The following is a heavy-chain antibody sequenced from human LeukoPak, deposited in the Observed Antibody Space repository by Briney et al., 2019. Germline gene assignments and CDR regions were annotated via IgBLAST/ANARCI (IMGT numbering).Heavy chain of an antibody. CDR1: GFTFSSYS. J-gene: IGHJ4*02. CDR2: ISSSSSYI. D-gene: IGHD2-2*02. Sequence: GGSLRLSCAASGFTFSSYSMNWVRQAPGKGLEWVSSISSSSSYIYYADSVKGRFTISRDNAKNSLYLQMNSLRAEDTAVYYCARDRALGYCSSTSCYNPYWDQGTLVTVSS. CDR3: ARDRALGYCSSTSCYNPY. V-gene: IGHV3-21*01.